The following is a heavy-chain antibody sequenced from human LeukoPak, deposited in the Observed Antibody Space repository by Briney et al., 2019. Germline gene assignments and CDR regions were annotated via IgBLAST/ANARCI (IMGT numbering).Heavy chain of an antibody. Sequence: GESLKISCKGSGYSFTSYWIGWVRQMPGKGLELIGIIYPSDSDTRYSPSCQGQVNILADMSISIAFLQWSRLKASDTAMYYCAMYTGGSCYLNYFDYWGQGTLVTVSS. V-gene: IGHV5-51*01. D-gene: IGHD2-15*01. CDR3: AMYTGGSCYLNYFDY. CDR2: IYPSDSDT. CDR1: GYSFTSYW. J-gene: IGHJ4*02.